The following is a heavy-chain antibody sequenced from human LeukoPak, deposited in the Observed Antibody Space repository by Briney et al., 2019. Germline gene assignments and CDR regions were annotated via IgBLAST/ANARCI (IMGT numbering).Heavy chain of an antibody. CDR3: ARGRSYDFWSGYYRHYYYGMDV. V-gene: IGHV4-34*01. CDR2: INHSGST. D-gene: IGHD3-3*01. Sequence: SETLSLTCAVYGGSFSGYYWSWIRQPPGKGLEWIGEINHSGSTNYNPSLKSRVTISVDTSKNQFSLKLSSVTAADTAVYYCARGRSYDFWSGYYRHYYYGMDVWGQGTTVTVSS. J-gene: IGHJ6*02. CDR1: GGSFSGYY.